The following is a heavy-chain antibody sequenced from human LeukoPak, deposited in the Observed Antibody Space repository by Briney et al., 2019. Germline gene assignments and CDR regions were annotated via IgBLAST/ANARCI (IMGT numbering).Heavy chain of an antibody. Sequence: GGSLRLYCAASGFTFSSYSMNWVRQAPGKGLEWVSSISSSSYIYYADSVKGRFTISRDNAKNSLYLQMNSLRAEDTAVYYCARDLTIFGVVHGMDVWGQGTTVTVSS. CDR2: ISSSSYI. CDR3: ARDLTIFGVVHGMDV. D-gene: IGHD3-3*01. J-gene: IGHJ6*02. CDR1: GFTFSSYS. V-gene: IGHV3-21*01.